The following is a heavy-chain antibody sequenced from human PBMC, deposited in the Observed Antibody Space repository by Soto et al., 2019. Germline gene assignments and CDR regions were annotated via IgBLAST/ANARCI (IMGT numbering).Heavy chain of an antibody. Sequence: EVQLVESGGGLVQPGGSLRLSCGASGFTFSYYWMHWVRQAPGKGLVWVSRINNDGSITNYTDSVKGRFTMSRDNAKSTLHLQVNSLRAEDTAVYYCARSTNGSFDYWGQGTLVTVSS. CDR3: ARSTNGSFDY. D-gene: IGHD2-8*01. V-gene: IGHV3-74*01. J-gene: IGHJ4*02. CDR1: GFTFSYYW. CDR2: INNDGSIT.